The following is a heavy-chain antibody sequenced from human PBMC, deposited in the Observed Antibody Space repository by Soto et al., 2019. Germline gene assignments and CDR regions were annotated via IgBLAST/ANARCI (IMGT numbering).Heavy chain of an antibody. D-gene: IGHD4-17*01. Sequence: SGPTLVNPTQTLTLTCTFSGFSLSTTGVGVGWIRQPPGKALEWLALFYWDDDQHYSPSLKSGLTITKDPSKNQVVLTMTNMDPVDTATYYCAKRRSYGDFHHWGQGTLVTVSS. J-gene: IGHJ1*01. CDR3: AKRRSYGDFHH. CDR2: FYWDDDQ. V-gene: IGHV2-5*02. CDR1: GFSLSTTGVG.